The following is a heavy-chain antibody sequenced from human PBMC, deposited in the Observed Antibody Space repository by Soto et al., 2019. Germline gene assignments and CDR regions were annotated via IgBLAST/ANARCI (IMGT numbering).Heavy chain of an antibody. CDR2: IWYDGTQK. CDR1: GFTFNTYS. V-gene: IGHV3-33*01. D-gene: IGHD4-17*01. J-gene: IGHJ4*02. CDR3: ARAGGTTVTGLWHFDS. Sequence: GGSLRLSCEASGFTFNTYSVHWVRQPPGKGLEWLAAIWYDGTQKYYADSVKGRFIISRDNSKKTLYLEMNSLRAEDTAVYYCARAGGTTVTGLWHFDSWGQGALVTVSS.